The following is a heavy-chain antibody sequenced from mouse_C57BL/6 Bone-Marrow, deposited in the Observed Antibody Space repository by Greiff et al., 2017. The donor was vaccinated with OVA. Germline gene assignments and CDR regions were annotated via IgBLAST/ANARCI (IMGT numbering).Heavy chain of an antibody. V-gene: IGHV7-1*01. CDR1: GFTFSDFY. J-gene: IGHJ3*01. D-gene: IGHD2-12*01. CDR2: SRNKANDYTT. Sequence: EVKLMESGGGLVQSGRSLRLSCVTSGFTFSDFYMEWVRQAPGKGLEWIAASRNKANDYTTEYSASVKGRFIVSRDTSQSILYLQMNALRAEDTAIYYCAIDDGGRFAYWGQGTLVTVSA. CDR3: AIDDGGRFAY.